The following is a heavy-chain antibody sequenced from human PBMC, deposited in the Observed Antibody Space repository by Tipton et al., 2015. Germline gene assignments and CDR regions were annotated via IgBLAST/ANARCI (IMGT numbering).Heavy chain of an antibody. CDR1: GFTFNNYA. J-gene: IGHJ4*02. D-gene: IGHD5-18*01. CDR3: AKEITSYGYVGFDY. CDR2: ISTSGGNT. V-gene: IGHV3-23*01. Sequence: GSLRLSYAASGFTFNNYAMSWVRQAPGKGLEWVSAISTSGGNTYHADSVKGRFTISRDNSENTLYLQMNSLRAEDTAVYYCAKEITSYGYVGFDYWGQGTLVTVSS.